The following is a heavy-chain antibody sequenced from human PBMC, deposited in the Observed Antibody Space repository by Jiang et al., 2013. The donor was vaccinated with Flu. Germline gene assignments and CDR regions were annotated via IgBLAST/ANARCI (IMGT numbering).Heavy chain of an antibody. CDR1: GGSISSYY. J-gene: IGHJ6*02. CDR3: ARGRRSITIFGVVVYGMDV. V-gene: IGHV4-59*01. CDR2: IYYSGST. D-gene: IGHD3-3*01. Sequence: GSGLVKPSETLSLTCTVSGGSISSYYWSWIRQPPGKGLEWIGYIYYSGSTNYNPSLKSRVTISVDTSKNQFSLKLSSVTAAGTAVYYCARGRRSITIFGVVVYGMDVVGPRDHGHRLL.